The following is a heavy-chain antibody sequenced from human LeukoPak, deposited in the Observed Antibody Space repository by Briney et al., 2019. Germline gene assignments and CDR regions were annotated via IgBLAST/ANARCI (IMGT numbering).Heavy chain of an antibody. D-gene: IGHD4-17*01. Sequence: SGPTLVKPTQTLTLTCTFSGVSLSTGGGGGGWMRQPPGKALEWLALIYWDDDKRYSPSLKSRLTITKDTAKNQVVLTMTNMDPVDTATYYCAHRTHIYGLDYWGQGTLVTVSS. CDR3: AHRTHIYGLDY. CDR1: GVSLSTGGGG. J-gene: IGHJ4*02. CDR2: IYWDDDK. V-gene: IGHV2-5*02.